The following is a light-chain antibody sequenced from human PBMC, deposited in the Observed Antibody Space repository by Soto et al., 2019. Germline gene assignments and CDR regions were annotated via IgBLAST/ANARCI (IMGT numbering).Light chain of an antibody. Sequence: EIVLTQSPGTLSLSPGERATLSCRASQSVSSSYLAWYQQKPGQAPRLLIYGASSSASGVPDSFSGSGSGTDFTLTCSRLEPEDFAVYYCQQYGSSAWTVGQGTKVEI. J-gene: IGKJ1*01. CDR1: QSVSSSY. CDR3: QQYGSSAWT. V-gene: IGKV3-20*01. CDR2: GAS.